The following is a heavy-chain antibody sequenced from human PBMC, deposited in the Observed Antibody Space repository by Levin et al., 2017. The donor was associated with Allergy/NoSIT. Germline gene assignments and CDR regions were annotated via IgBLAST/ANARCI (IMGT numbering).Heavy chain of an antibody. CDR1: GGSIRNNY. Sequence: QSQTLSLPCTVSGGSIRNNYWSWIRQPPGKGLEWIGYTPYSGSTNYNPSLKSRVTISLDTSKNQFSLRLTSVTAVDTAVYFCARHLQGSCSGGSCYAYWYFDLWGRGTLVTVSS. V-gene: IGHV4-59*08. J-gene: IGHJ2*01. CDR2: TPYSGST. D-gene: IGHD2-15*01. CDR3: ARHLQGSCSGGSCYAYWYFDL.